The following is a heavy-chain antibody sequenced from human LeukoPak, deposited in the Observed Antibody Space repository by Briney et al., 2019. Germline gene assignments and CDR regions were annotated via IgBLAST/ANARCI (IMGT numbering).Heavy chain of an antibody. CDR2: IYHSGST. CDR3: ARASYSYDINGWVPFDY. J-gene: IGHJ4*02. Sequence: PSGTLSLTCAVSGGSISSSNWWSWVRQPPGKGLEWIGEIYHSGSTNYNPSLKSRVTISGDTSKNQFSLRLSSVTAADTAVYYCARASYSYDINGWVPFDYWGQETLVTVSS. V-gene: IGHV4-4*02. D-gene: IGHD3-22*01. CDR1: GGSISSSNW.